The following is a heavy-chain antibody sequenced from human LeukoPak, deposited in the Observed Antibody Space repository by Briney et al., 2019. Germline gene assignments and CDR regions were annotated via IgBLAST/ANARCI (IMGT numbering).Heavy chain of an antibody. CDR1: GYTFTNYY. J-gene: IGHJ4*02. Sequence: ASVKVSCKASGYTFTNYYIHWVRQAPGQGLEWMGWINPNSGGTNYAQKFQGGVTMTWDTSISTAYMELSSLRSDDTAVYYCARAYCSGTCPIGGYWGQGTLVTVSS. V-gene: IGHV1-2*02. CDR2: INPNSGGT. D-gene: IGHD2-2*01. CDR3: ARAYCSGTCPIGGY.